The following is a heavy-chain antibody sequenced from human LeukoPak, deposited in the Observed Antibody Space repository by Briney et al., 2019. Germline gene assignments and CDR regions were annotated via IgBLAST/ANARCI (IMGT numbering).Heavy chain of an antibody. Sequence: PGGSLRLSCAASGFTFSSYAMSWVRQAPGKGLEWVSAISVIGGRTYYADSVKARFTTSRDNSQSTLYLQMNSLRAEDTAVYYCAKHLGHGVTAADYWGQGTLVTVSS. V-gene: IGHV3-23*01. CDR2: ISVIGGRT. CDR1: GFTFSSYA. CDR3: AKHLGHGVTAADY. D-gene: IGHD2-21*02. J-gene: IGHJ4*02.